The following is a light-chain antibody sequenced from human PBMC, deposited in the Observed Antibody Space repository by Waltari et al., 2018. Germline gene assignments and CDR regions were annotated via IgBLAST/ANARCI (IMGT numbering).Light chain of an antibody. V-gene: IGKV1-5*01. Sequence: DIQMTQSPSTLSASVGDRVTITCRASQSLGSLLAWYQQKPGKAPKLLIYDASRLESGVPSRFSGSGSGTEFTLTINSLQPDDFATYSCQQYYSYFTFGGGAKVEIK. CDR3: QQYYSYFT. J-gene: IGKJ4*01. CDR2: DAS. CDR1: QSLGSL.